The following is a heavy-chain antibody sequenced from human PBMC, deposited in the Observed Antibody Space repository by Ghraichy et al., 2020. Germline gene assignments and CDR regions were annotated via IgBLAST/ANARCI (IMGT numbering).Heavy chain of an antibody. CDR1: GFTFSSYS. CDR3: ARGRTGTTYYFDY. Sequence: GGSLRLSCAASGFTFSSYSMNWVRQAPGKGLEWVSSISSSSSYIYYADSVKGRFTISRDNAKNSLYLQMNSLSAEDTAVYYCARGRTGTTYYFDYWGQGTLVTVSS. J-gene: IGHJ4*02. CDR2: ISSSSSYI. D-gene: IGHD1-7*01. V-gene: IGHV3-21*01.